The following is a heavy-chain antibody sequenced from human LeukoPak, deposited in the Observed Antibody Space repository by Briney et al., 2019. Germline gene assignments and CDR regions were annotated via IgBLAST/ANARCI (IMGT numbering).Heavy chain of an antibody. CDR3: ARGRGGGLYYYDSSGYCDY. CDR1: GFTFSSYS. Sequence: PGGSLRLSCAASGFTFSSYSMNWVRQAPGKGLEWVSSISSSSSYIYYADSVKGRFTISRDNAKNSLYLQMNSLRAEDTAVYYCARGRGGGLYYYDSSGYCDYWGQGTLVTVSS. J-gene: IGHJ4*02. D-gene: IGHD3-22*01. CDR2: ISSSSSYI. V-gene: IGHV3-21*01.